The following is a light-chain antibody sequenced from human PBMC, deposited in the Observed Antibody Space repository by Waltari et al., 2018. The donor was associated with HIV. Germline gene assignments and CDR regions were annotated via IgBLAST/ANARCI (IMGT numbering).Light chain of an antibody. V-gene: IGLV1-44*01. J-gene: IGLJ3*02. Sequence: QSVLTQPPSASGTPGPRVTISCSGSNSNIRSNTVSWYHQLPGTAPKLLIYSDDHRPSGVPDRFSGSKSGTSASLAISGLQSEDEADYYCAVWDDGLNGPEFGGGTKLTVL. CDR3: AVWDDGLNGPE. CDR1: NSNIRSNT. CDR2: SDD.